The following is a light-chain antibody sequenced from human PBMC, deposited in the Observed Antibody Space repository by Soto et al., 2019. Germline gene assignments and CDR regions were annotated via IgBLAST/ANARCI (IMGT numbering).Light chain of an antibody. J-gene: IGLJ2*01. CDR1: SSNIGANI. CDR2: SND. Sequence: QSVLTQPPSASGTPGQRVTISCSGSSSNIGANIVNWYQQFPGTAPKLLIYSNDQRPSGVPDRFSASKSGTSASLAISGLQPEDEAQYYCAAWEDSLICLGVVFGGGTTLTVL. V-gene: IGLV1-44*01. CDR3: AAWEDSLICLGVV.